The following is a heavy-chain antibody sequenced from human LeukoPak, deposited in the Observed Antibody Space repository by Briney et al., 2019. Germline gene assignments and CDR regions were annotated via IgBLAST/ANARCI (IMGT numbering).Heavy chain of an antibody. Sequence: RSLRLSCAASGFTFSSYGMHWVRQAPGKGLEWVAVISYDGSNKYYADSVKGRFTISRDNSKNTLYLQMNSLRAEDTAVYYCAKTKRYSGSYFDYWGQGTLVTVSS. D-gene: IGHD1-26*01. J-gene: IGHJ4*02. CDR2: ISYDGSNK. CDR1: GFTFSSYG. V-gene: IGHV3-30*18. CDR3: AKTKRYSGSYFDY.